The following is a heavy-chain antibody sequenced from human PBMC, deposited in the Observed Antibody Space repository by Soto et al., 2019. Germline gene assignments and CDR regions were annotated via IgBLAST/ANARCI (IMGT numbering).Heavy chain of an antibody. Sequence: PGGSLTLSXAASGFTFSSYGMHWVRQAPGKGLEWVAVISYDGSNKYYADSVKGRFTISRDNSKNTLYLQMNSLRAEDTAVYYCAKDMEQYYYYGMDVWGQGTTVTVSS. CDR2: ISYDGSNK. D-gene: IGHD1-1*01. CDR1: GFTFSSYG. CDR3: AKDMEQYYYYGMDV. V-gene: IGHV3-30*18. J-gene: IGHJ6*02.